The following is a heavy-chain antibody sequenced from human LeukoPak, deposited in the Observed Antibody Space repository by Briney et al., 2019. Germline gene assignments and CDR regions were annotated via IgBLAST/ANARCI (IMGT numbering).Heavy chain of an antibody. CDR1: GGSISSYY. D-gene: IGHD3-9*01. J-gene: IGHJ3*02. CDR3: ARTLRYFDWLLDAFDI. Sequence: SETLSLTCTVSGGSISSYYWSWIRQPAGKGLEWIGRIYTSGSTNYNPSLKSRVTMSVDTSKNQFSLKLSSVTAADTAVYYCARTLRYFDWLLDAFDIWGQGTMVTVSS. V-gene: IGHV4-4*07. CDR2: IYTSGST.